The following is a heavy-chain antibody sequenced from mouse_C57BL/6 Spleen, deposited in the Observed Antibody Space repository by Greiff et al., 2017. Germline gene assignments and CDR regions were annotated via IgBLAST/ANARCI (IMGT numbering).Heavy chain of an antibody. Sequence: QVQLQQPGAELVRPGSSVKLSCKASGYTFTSYWMHWVKQRPIQGLEWIGNIDPSDSETHYNQKFKDKDTLTVDKSSSTAYMQLSSLTSEDSAVYYCARRDYGSSYFDYWGQGTTLTVSA. V-gene: IGHV1-52*01. J-gene: IGHJ2*01. CDR1: GYTFTSYW. CDR3: ARRDYGSSYFDY. CDR2: IDPSDSET. D-gene: IGHD1-1*01.